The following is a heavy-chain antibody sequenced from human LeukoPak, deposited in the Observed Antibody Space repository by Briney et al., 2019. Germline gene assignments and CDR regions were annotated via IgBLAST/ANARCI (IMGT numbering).Heavy chain of an antibody. CDR2: INSDGSTT. D-gene: IGHD1-14*01. J-gene: IGHJ4*02. V-gene: IGHV3-74*01. CDR1: GFTFSSYW. CDR3: ARSNQADDY. Sequence: PGGSLRLSCAASGFTFSSYWMHWVRQAPGKGLVWVSRINSDGSTTNYADSVKGRFTISRDNAKNTLYLQMDSLRAEDTGVYYCARSNQADDYWGQGTLVTVSS.